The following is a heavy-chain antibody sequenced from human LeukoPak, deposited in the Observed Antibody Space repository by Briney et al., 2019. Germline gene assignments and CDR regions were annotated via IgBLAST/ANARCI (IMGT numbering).Heavy chain of an antibody. V-gene: IGHV3-23*01. CDR1: GFTFSSYA. CDR2: ISGSGGST. CDR3: AKYWVTIFGVVIGDDYMDV. Sequence: GGSLRLPCAASGFTFSSYAMSWVRQAPGKGLEWVSAISGSGGSTYYADSVKGRFTISRDNSKNTLYLQMNSLRAEDTAVYYCAKYWVTIFGVVIGDDYMDVWGKGTTVTVSS. J-gene: IGHJ6*03. D-gene: IGHD3-3*01.